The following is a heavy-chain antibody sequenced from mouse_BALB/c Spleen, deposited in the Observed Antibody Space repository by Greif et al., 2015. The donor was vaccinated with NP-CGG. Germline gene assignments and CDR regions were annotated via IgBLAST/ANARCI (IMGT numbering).Heavy chain of an antibody. CDR3: ARRTGTEAMDY. D-gene: IGHD4-1*01. J-gene: IGHJ4*01. CDR1: GYTFTDYY. V-gene: IGHV1-84*02. Sequence: LVESEPELVKPGASVKISCKASGYTFTDYYINWVKQKPGQGLEWIGWIYPGSGNTKYNEKFKGKATLTVDTSSSTAYMQLSSLTSEDTAVYFCARRTGTEAMDYWGQGTSVTVSS. CDR2: IYPGSGNT.